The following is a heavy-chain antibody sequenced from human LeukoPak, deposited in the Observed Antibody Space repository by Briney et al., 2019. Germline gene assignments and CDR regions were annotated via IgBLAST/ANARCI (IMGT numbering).Heavy chain of an antibody. D-gene: IGHD2-2*01. CDR2: IYYSGST. J-gene: IGHJ4*02. Sequence: SETLSLTCTVSGGSISSYYWSWIRQPPGKGLEWIGYIYYSGSTNYNPSLKSRVTISVDTSKNQFSLKLSSVTAADTAVYYCARSGGIYCSSTSCYDYWGQGTLVTASS. CDR1: GGSISSYY. CDR3: ARSGGIYCSSTSCYDY. V-gene: IGHV4-59*01.